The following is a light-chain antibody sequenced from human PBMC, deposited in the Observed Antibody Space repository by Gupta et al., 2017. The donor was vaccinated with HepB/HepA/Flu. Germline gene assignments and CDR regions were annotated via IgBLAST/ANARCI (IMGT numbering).Light chain of an antibody. V-gene: IGKV1-39*01. Sequence: DRQVTHSPSSLSASVGDRVTITCRASQSISIYLNWYQQKPGKSPKMLIYAASRWQSGVPARFSGSGSGTDFTLTIISLQPDDIATYYCQQSESNPPTFGQGTKVEIK. CDR3: QQSESNPPT. CDR2: AAS. CDR1: QSISIY. J-gene: IGKJ2*01.